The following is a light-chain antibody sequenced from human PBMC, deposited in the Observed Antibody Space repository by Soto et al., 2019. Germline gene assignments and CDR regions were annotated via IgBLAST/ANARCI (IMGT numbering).Light chain of an antibody. Sequence: EIVMTQSPASLSLSPGDRATVSCRASQTIASNLAWYQQKPGQGPRLLIHGASTRAAGVPARFSGSGSGTDFTLTISSLQSEDFAVYYCQQYHNWPPQYTFGQGTKLQIK. CDR2: GAS. V-gene: IGKV3-15*01. CDR1: QTIASN. CDR3: QQYHNWPPQYT. J-gene: IGKJ2*01.